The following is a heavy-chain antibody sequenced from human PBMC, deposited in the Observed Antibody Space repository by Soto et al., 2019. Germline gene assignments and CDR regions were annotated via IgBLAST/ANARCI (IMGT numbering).Heavy chain of an antibody. J-gene: IGHJ1*01. CDR2: VNPSGGST. CDR3: AREENCSGGPCYSKYYHR. Sequence: VSVKVSCKASGYLFTASSMHWVRLAPGQGLEWMGVVNPSGGSTKYAQNFQGRVTMTRDTSTTTIYMELSSLRSDDTATYYCAREENCSGGPCYSKYYHRWSHGALVTVSS. CDR1: GYLFTASS. D-gene: IGHD2-15*01. V-gene: IGHV1-46*01.